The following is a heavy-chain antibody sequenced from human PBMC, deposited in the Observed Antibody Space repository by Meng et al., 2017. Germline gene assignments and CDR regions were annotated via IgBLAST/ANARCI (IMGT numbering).Heavy chain of an antibody. V-gene: IGHV6-1*01. Sequence: QIQPHQSGPGLVNPSSTPSPICAISGDSVSRNSAAWNWIRQSPSRGLEWLGRAYYRSKWYHDYAESVKSRISIDPDTSKNQFSLQLRSVTPEDSAVYYCARGSYSFDSWGQRTLVTVSS. J-gene: IGHJ4*02. CDR1: GDSVSRNSAA. CDR3: ARGSYSFDS. D-gene: IGHD1-26*01. CDR2: AYYRSKWYH.